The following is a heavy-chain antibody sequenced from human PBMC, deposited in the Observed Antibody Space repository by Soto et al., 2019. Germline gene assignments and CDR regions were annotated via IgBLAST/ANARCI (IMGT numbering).Heavy chain of an antibody. D-gene: IGHD6-19*01. Sequence: QPGGSLRLSCAASGFTVSSNYMSWVRQAPGKGLEWVSVIYSGGSTYYADSVKGRFTISRHNSKNTLYLQMNSLRAADTAVYYCARGIEGWYQGRYYYGMDVWGQGTTVTVSS. J-gene: IGHJ6*02. CDR1: GFTVSSNY. V-gene: IGHV3-53*04. CDR2: IYSGGST. CDR3: ARGIEGWYQGRYYYGMDV.